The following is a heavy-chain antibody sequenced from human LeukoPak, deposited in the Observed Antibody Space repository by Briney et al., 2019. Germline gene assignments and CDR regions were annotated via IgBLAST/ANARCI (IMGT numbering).Heavy chain of an antibody. CDR2: ISGSGGST. Sequence: GGSLRLSCAASGFTFSSYGMSWVRQAPGKGLEWVSAISGSGGSTYYADSVKGRFTISRDNSKNTLYLQMNSLRVEDTAVYYCAKTSTDIVVVPAAHFDYWGQGTLVTVSS. V-gene: IGHV3-23*01. CDR1: GFTFSSYG. J-gene: IGHJ4*02. D-gene: IGHD2-2*01. CDR3: AKTSTDIVVVPAAHFDY.